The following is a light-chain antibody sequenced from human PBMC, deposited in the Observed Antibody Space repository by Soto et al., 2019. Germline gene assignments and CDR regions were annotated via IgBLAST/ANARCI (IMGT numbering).Light chain of an antibody. CDR3: QQLSTYPRT. CDR1: QGISSY. Sequence: IQLTQSSSSLSASVGDRVTITCPSSQGISSYLAWYQQKPGKAPKLLIYATSTLQGGVPSRFSGSGSGTDCTLTISSLQPEDVATYYCQQLSTYPRTLVQGTKVDIK. V-gene: IGKV1-9*01. CDR2: ATS. J-gene: IGKJ1*01.